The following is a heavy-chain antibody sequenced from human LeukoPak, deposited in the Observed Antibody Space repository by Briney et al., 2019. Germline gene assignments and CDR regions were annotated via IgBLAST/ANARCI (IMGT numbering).Heavy chain of an antibody. CDR2: ISPDGSDK. CDR3: TSVGVGGY. Sequence: FXXXTXXMTXVXQXXXXXLEWVANISPDGSDKYYVDSVKGRFTISRDNAKDSLFLQMNSLRADDTAMYFCTSVGVGGYWGQGTLVTVSS. CDR1: FXXXTXX. V-gene: IGHV3-7*01. D-gene: IGHD1-26*01. J-gene: IGHJ4*02.